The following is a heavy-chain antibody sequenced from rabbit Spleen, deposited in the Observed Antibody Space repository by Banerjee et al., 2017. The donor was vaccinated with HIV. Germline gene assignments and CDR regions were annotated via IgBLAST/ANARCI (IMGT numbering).Heavy chain of an antibody. CDR2: IGAGSGTT. V-gene: IGHV1S40*01. Sequence: QSLEESGGDLVKPGTSLTLTCIASGVSFSGNSYMCWVRQAPGKGLEWIACIGAGSGTTYYASWVNGRFTISRTSSTTVALQMTSLTAADTATYFCARDLTGVIGWNFNLWGQGTLVTVS. CDR3: ARDLTGVIGWNFNL. CDR1: GVSFSGNSY. D-gene: IGHD1-1*01. J-gene: IGHJ4*01.